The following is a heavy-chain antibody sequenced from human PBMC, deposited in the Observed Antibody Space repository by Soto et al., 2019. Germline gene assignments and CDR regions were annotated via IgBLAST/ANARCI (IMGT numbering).Heavy chain of an antibody. D-gene: IGHD3-10*01. CDR2: IYPGDSDT. CDR1: GYSFTSYW. CDR3: ARHQFGDGYTPGLWFDP. J-gene: IGHJ5*02. V-gene: IGHV5-51*01. Sequence: GESLKISCKGSGYSFTSYWIGWVRQMPGKGLEWMGIIYPGDSDTRYSPSFQGQVTISADKSISTAYLQWNSLKASDTAMYYCARHQFGDGYTPGLWFDPWGQGTLVTVSS.